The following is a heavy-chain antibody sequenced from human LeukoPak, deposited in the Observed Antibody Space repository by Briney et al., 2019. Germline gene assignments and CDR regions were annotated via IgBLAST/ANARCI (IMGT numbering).Heavy chain of an antibody. V-gene: IGHV3-66*04. CDR3: ARRFGETNSYMDV. Sequence: GGSLRLSCAASGFTVSSNYMSWVRQAPGKGLEWVSIIYSGGSTYYADSVKGRFTISRDNAKNTLYLQMNSLRDEDTAIYYCARRFGETNSYMDVWGKGTTVIVSS. CDR2: IYSGGST. J-gene: IGHJ6*03. D-gene: IGHD3-16*01. CDR1: GFTVSSNY.